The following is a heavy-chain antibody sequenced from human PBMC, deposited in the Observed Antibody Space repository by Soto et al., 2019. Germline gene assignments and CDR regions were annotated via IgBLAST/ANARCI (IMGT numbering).Heavy chain of an antibody. CDR3: ATVFEH. J-gene: IGHJ4*02. Sequence: EVQLVESGGGLVQPGGSLRLSCVASGITFSGYWMRWVRQVPGKGLVWVARVDSDGSGTSYADSVKGRFTISRDNAKNTLYLQMNSLRVEDTAVYYCATVFEHWGQGIPVTVSS. CDR1: GITFSGYW. CDR2: VDSDGSGT. V-gene: IGHV3-74*01.